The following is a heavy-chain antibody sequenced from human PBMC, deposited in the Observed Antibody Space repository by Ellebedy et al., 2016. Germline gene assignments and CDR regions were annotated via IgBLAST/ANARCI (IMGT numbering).Heavy chain of an antibody. CDR3: ARDTGSKYSSSWCVDY. V-gene: IGHV3-7*01. Sequence: GESLKISXAASGFTFSRFDIHWVRQAQGKGLEWVANIKQDGSEKYYVDSVKGRFTISRDNAKNSLYLQMNSLRAEDTAVYYCARDTGSKYSSSWCVDYWGQGTLVTVSS. D-gene: IGHD6-13*01. J-gene: IGHJ4*02. CDR1: GFTFSRFD. CDR2: IKQDGSEK.